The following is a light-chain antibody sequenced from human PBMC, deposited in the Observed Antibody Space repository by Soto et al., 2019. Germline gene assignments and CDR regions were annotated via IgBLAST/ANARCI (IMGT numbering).Light chain of an antibody. V-gene: IGLV1-40*01. CDR1: SSNIGAGYD. CDR3: QSYDSSLSGYV. CDR2: GNS. J-gene: IGLJ1*01. Sequence: QSVLTQPPSVSGAPGQRVTISCTGSSSNIGAGYDVHWYQQLPGTAPKLLIYGNSNRPSGVPDRFSGSKSGTSASLAITGLQAEDFADYYCQSYDSSLSGYVFGTVTKVTVL.